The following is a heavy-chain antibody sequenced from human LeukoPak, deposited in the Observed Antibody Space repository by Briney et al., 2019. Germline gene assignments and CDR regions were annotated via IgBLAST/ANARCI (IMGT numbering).Heavy chain of an antibody. CDR3: ARHLTNAFDI. CDR1: GGSISSYY. Sequence: SETLSLTCTVSGGSISSYYWSWIRQPPGKGLEWIGYIYYSGSTNYNPSLKSRVTISVDTSENQFSLKLSSVTAADTAVYYCARHLTNAFDIWGQGTMVTVSS. CDR2: IYYSGST. V-gene: IGHV4-59*08. J-gene: IGHJ3*02.